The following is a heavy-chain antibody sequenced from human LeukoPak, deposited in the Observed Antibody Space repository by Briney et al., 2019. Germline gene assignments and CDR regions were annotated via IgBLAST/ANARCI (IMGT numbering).Heavy chain of an antibody. J-gene: IGHJ2*01. CDR3: ARRWYFDL. V-gene: IGHV3-30*04. Sequence: AGGSLRLSCAASGFTFSSYEMNWVRQAPGKGLEWVAVISFDGSDKYYADSVKGRFTISRDNSKNTLYLQMNSLRAEDTAVYYCARRWYFDLWGRGTLVTVSS. CDR2: ISFDGSDK. D-gene: IGHD5-24*01. CDR1: GFTFSSYE.